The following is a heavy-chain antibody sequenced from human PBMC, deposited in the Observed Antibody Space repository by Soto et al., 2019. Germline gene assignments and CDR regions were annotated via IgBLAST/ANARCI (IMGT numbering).Heavy chain of an antibody. J-gene: IGHJ4*02. CDR3: ARGYCSSTSCYKGHFDY. Sequence: SGTLSLTCAVYGGSFSGYYWSWIRQPPGKGLEWIGEINHSGSTNYNPSLKSRVTISVDTSKNQFSLKLSSVTAADTAVYYCARGYCSSTSCYKGHFDYWGQGTLVTVSS. D-gene: IGHD2-2*02. V-gene: IGHV4-34*01. CDR2: INHSGST. CDR1: GGSFSGYY.